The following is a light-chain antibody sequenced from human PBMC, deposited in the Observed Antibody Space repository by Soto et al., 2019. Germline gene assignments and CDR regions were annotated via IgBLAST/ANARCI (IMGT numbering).Light chain of an antibody. CDR3: SSYTSSSTLGV. Sequence: QSALTQPASVSGSPGQSITISCTGTSSDVGAYNYVSWYQQYPGKAPKLMIYDVSYRTSGVSSRFSGSKSGNTASLTISGLQAEDEADYYCSSYTSSSTLGVFGTGTKVTVL. CDR2: DVS. V-gene: IGLV2-14*01. CDR1: SSDVGAYNY. J-gene: IGLJ1*01.